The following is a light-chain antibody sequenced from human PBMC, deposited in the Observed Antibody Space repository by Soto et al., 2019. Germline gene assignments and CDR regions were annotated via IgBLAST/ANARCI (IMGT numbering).Light chain of an antibody. CDR3: QRRDDWPPWT. V-gene: IGKV3-11*01. J-gene: IGKJ1*01. CDR2: HAS. CDR1: QSVSNY. Sequence: EIVLTQSPATLSLSPGERATLSCRASQSVSNYLAWYQQRPGQAPRLLIYHASNRATGIPARFSGSGSGTDFTLTISSLEPEDFAVYYCQRRDDWPPWTFGQGTKVEIK.